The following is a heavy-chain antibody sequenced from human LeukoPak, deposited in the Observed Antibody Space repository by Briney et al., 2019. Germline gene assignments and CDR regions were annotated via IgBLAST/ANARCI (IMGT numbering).Heavy chain of an antibody. CDR1: GFTFSSYS. J-gene: IGHJ4*02. D-gene: IGHD1-26*01. CDR3: AAPGSRNYYWHVFDY. Sequence: GGSLRLSCAASGFTFSSYSMNWVRQAPGKGLEWVSSISSSSSYIYYADSVKGRFTISRDNAKNSLYLQMNSLRAEDTAVYYCAAPGSRNYYWHVFDYWGQGTLVTVSS. CDR2: ISSSSSYI. V-gene: IGHV3-21*01.